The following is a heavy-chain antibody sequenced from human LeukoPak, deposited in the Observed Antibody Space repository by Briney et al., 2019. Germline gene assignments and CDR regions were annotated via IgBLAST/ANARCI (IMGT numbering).Heavy chain of an antibody. Sequence: GGSLRLSCAGYGFTFSNDGMNWVRQAAGKGLEWVSGISPSGDITYYIDSVKGRLTISRDNSKNTLYLQMNSLRAEDTAVYYCARRLGIAAAGHFDYWGQGTLVTVSS. CDR2: ISPSGDIT. CDR3: ARRLGIAAAGHFDY. J-gene: IGHJ4*02. V-gene: IGHV3-23*01. D-gene: IGHD6-13*01. CDR1: GFTFSNDG.